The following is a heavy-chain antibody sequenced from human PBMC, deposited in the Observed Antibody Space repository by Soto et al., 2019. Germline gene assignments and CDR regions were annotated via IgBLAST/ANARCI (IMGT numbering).Heavy chain of an antibody. V-gene: IGHV1-18*01. D-gene: IGHD4-4*01. CDR2: ISAYNGNT. CDR1: GYSFTTYG. Sequence: QVQLVQSGPEVKKPGASVKVSCQASGYSFTTYGINWVRQAPGQGLERMGWISAYNGNTAYAQRCQGRVTVTTDTSTSTVDMELRSLRSDDTAVYYCERDAVSGDYTIDLDFWGQGTLVSVSS. CDR3: ERDAVSGDYTIDLDF. J-gene: IGHJ4*02.